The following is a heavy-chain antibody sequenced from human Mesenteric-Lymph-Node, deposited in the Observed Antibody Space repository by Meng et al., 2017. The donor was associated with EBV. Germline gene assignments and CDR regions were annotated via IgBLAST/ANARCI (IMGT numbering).Heavy chain of an antibody. CDR1: GGSISSSRYY. Sequence: VQVQGAAPRLVKPLETLSLTCTVSGGSISSSRYYWGWIRQPPGKGLEWIGSISYSGSTYSNPSLKSRVTISVDTSKTQFSLKLSSVTAADTAVYYCARGCLDTAMVDYYFDYWGQGTLVTVSS. CDR3: ARGCLDTAMVDYYFDY. D-gene: IGHD5-18*01. V-gene: IGHV4-39*07. CDR2: ISYSGST. J-gene: IGHJ4*02.